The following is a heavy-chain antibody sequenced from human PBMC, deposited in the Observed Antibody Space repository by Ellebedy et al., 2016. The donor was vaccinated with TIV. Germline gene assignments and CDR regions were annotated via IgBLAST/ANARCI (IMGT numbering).Heavy chain of an antibody. CDR3: ARGREWLRPLAYFDY. CDR1: RYTFTGYY. CDR2: MNPKSGGT. D-gene: IGHD5-12*01. J-gene: IGHJ4*02. Sequence: ASVKVSXKASRYTFTGYYMHWVRQAPGQGLEWMGWMNPKSGGTSYAQKFQGRVTMTRDTSISTAYMELSRLRSDDTAVYYCARGREWLRPLAYFDYWGQGTLVTVSS. V-gene: IGHV1-2*02.